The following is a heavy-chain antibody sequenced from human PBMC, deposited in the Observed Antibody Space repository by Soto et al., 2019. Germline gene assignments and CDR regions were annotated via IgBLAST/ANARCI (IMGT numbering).Heavy chain of an antibody. D-gene: IGHD3-3*01. CDR3: ARTLGITIFGVVTPPDV. Sequence: QVQLVQSGAEVKKPGASVKVSCKASGYTFTSYGISWVRQAPGQGLEWMGWISAYNGNTNYAQKLQGRVTMTTDTSTSTAYMELRSLRSDDTAVYYCARTLGITIFGVVTPPDVWGQGPTVTVSS. CDR2: ISAYNGNT. CDR1: GYTFTSYG. J-gene: IGHJ6*02. V-gene: IGHV1-18*01.